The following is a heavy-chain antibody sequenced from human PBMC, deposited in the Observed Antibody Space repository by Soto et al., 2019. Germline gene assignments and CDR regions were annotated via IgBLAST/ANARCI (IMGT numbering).Heavy chain of an antibody. CDR2: IYYSGST. CDR1: GGSISSYY. CDR3: ASSQYYYDSSGPYYYYGVDV. D-gene: IGHD3-22*01. V-gene: IGHV4-59*12. Sequence: PSETLSLTCTVSGGSISSYYWSWIRQPPGKGLEWIGYIYYSGSTNYNPSLKSRVTISVDTSKNQFSLKLSSVTAADTAVYYCASSQYYYDSSGPYYYYGVDVWGQGTTVTV. J-gene: IGHJ6*02.